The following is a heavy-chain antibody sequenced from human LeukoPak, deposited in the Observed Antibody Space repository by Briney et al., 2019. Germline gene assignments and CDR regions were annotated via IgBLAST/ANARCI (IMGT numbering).Heavy chain of an antibody. D-gene: IGHD1-26*01. CDR3: ARDFGVSYSDAFDI. Sequence: PSETLSLTCTVSGGSISSYYWSWIRQPPGKGLEWIGYIYYSGSTNYNPSLKSRVTISVDTSKNQFSLKLSSVTAADTAVYYCARDFGVSYSDAFDIWGQGTMVAVSS. V-gene: IGHV4-59*01. CDR1: GGSISSYY. CDR2: IYYSGST. J-gene: IGHJ3*02.